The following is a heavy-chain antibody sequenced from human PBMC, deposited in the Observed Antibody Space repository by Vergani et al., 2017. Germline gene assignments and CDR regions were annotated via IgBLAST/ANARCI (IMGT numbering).Heavy chain of an antibody. Sequence: QVQLVESGGGLVKPGGSLRLSCAASGFTISDYYMSWIRQAPGQGLEWVSYISSSGSTIYYADSVKGRFTISRDTAKNSLSLQMNSLRAEYTAVYYCARDSRDSSSFYYFDYWGQGTLVTVSS. J-gene: IGHJ4*02. CDR1: GFTISDYY. V-gene: IGHV3-11*01. CDR2: ISSSGSTI. D-gene: IGHD6-6*01. CDR3: ARDSRDSSSFYYFDY.